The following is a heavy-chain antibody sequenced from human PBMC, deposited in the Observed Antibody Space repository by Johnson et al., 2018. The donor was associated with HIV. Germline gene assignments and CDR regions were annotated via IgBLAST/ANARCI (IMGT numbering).Heavy chain of an antibody. Sequence: QMLLVESGGGVVQPGRSLRLSCAASGFTFSSYAMHWVRQAPGKGLEWVAVISYDGSNKYYADSVKGRFTISRDNSKNTLYLQMNSLRARDTAVYYCARDPFLCAFDIWGQGTMVTVSS. J-gene: IGHJ3*02. CDR2: ISYDGSNK. CDR3: ARDPFLCAFDI. CDR1: GFTFSSYA. V-gene: IGHV3-30*14.